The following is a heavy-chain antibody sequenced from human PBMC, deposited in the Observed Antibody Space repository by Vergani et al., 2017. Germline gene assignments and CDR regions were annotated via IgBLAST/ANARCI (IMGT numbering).Heavy chain of an antibody. J-gene: IGHJ4*02. CDR3: ARVRYIGSDPYFDY. V-gene: IGHV3-11*05. D-gene: IGHD3-10*01. CDR1: GFTFSDYY. Sequence: QVQLVESGGGLVKPGGSLRLSCAASGFTFSDYYMRWIRQAPGKGLEWVSYISSSSSYTNYADSVKGRFTISRDNAKNSLYLQMNSLRAEDTAVYYCARVRYIGSDPYFDYWGQGTLVTVSS. CDR2: ISSSSSYT.